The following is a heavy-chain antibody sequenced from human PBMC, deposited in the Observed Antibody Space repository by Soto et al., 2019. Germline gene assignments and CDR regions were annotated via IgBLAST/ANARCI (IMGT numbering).Heavy chain of an antibody. V-gene: IGHV4-38-2*01. CDR1: GYSISSGYY. CDR2: IYHSGST. J-gene: IGHJ5*02. Sequence: ETLSLTCAVSGYSISSGYYWGWIRQPPGKGLEWIGSIYHSGSTYYNPSLKSRVTISVDTSKNQFSLKLSSVTAADTAVYYCARGQRALITYGPFDPWGQGTLVTVSS. CDR3: ARGQRALITYGPFDP. D-gene: IGHD4-17*01.